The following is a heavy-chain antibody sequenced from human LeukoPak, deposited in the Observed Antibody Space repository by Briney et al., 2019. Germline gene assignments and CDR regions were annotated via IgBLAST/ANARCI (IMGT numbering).Heavy chain of an antibody. D-gene: IGHD3/OR15-3a*01. Sequence: SETLSLTCGVYGGSFSSYYWSWIRQPPGKGLEWIGEINHSGSINYKMSLKSRVTISVDTSKNQFSLKLRSVTAADTAVYYCARQTGSGLFILPGGQGTLVTVSS. J-gene: IGHJ4*02. CDR2: INHSGSI. V-gene: IGHV4-34*01. CDR3: ARQTGSGLFILP. CDR1: GGSFSSYY.